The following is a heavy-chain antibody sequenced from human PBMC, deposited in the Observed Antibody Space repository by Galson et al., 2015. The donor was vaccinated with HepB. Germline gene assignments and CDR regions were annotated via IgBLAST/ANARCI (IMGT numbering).Heavy chain of an antibody. D-gene: IGHD2-15*01. V-gene: IGHV4-59*01. CDR1: GGSISSYY. CDR3: ARDGTGGSNIVVVVAANAFDI. J-gene: IGHJ3*02. CDR2: IYYSGST. Sequence: ETLSLTCTVSGGSISSYYWSWIRQPPGKGLEWIGYIYYSGSTNYNPSLKSRVTISVDTSKNQFSLKLSSVTAADTAVYYCARDGTGGSNIVVVVAANAFDIWGQGTMVTVSS.